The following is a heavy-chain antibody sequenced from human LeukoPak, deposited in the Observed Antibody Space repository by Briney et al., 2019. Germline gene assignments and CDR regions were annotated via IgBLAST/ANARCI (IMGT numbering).Heavy chain of an antibody. J-gene: IGHJ6*02. Sequence: ASVTVSCKPSGYTFTGYYMHWVRQAPGQGLEWMVWINPNSGGTNHAHKFQGRVTMTRDTSISTAYMELSRLRSDDTAVYYCAREFPLDSSSNYYYYGMDVWGQGTTVTVSS. CDR1: GYTFTGYY. CDR3: AREFPLDSSSNYYYYGMDV. CDR2: INPNSGGT. D-gene: IGHD6-6*01. V-gene: IGHV1-2*02.